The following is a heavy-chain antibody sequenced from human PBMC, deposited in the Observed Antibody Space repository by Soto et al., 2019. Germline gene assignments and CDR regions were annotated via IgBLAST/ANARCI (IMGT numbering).Heavy chain of an antibody. CDR3: ARRRYCGADCYSKYYYGMDV. J-gene: IGHJ6*02. CDR1: GSTFSSYT. Sequence: QVHLVQSGAEVKKPGSSVKVSCQASGSTFSSYTVSWVRQAPGQGLEWMGRIIPVLDVTNYAPKFKGRVTITAYKSKTTAYMELSSLRSGDTAVYYCARRRYCGADCYSKYYYGMDVWGQGTTVTVSS. V-gene: IGHV1-69*02. D-gene: IGHD2-21*02. CDR2: IIPVLDVT.